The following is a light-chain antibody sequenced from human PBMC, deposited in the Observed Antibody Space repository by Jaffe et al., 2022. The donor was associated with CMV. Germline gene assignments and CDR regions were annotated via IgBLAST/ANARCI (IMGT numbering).Light chain of an antibody. CDR1: QNIARY. CDR3: QQSYGPPQIT. Sequence: DIQMTQSPSSLSASVGDRVTITCRASQNIARYLNWYQQKPGKAPNLLIYAASSLQSGVPSRFSGSGSGTDFTLTISSLQPEDFATYYCQQSYGPPQITFGPGTKVDIK. V-gene: IGKV1-39*01. J-gene: IGKJ3*01. CDR2: AAS.